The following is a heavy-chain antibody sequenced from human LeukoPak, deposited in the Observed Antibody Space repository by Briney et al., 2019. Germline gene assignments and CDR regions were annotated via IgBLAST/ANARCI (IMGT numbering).Heavy chain of an antibody. CDR1: GASISGRGYY. Sequence: KTSETLSLTCTASGASISGRGYYWGWIRQPPGKGLEWIGSIYSSGSTYYNASLQSRVTISIETSKNQISLRLNSVTAADTAMYYCAKSGGYGLIDYWGQGTLVTVSS. D-gene: IGHD1-26*01. CDR3: AKSGGYGLIDY. CDR2: IYSSGST. J-gene: IGHJ4*02. V-gene: IGHV4-39*01.